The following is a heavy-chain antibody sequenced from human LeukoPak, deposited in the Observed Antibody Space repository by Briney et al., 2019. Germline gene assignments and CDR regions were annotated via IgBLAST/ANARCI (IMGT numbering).Heavy chain of an antibody. Sequence: GASVKVSCKASGYTFTGYYMHWVRQAPGQGLEWMGIINPTGGSTRYAEKFQGRVTMTRDMSTSTVYMELSSLRSEDTAVYYCTRVYGIVGETHHFDYWGQGTLVTVSS. CDR2: INPTGGST. CDR1: GYTFTGYY. D-gene: IGHD1-26*01. V-gene: IGHV1-46*01. J-gene: IGHJ4*02. CDR3: TRVYGIVGETHHFDY.